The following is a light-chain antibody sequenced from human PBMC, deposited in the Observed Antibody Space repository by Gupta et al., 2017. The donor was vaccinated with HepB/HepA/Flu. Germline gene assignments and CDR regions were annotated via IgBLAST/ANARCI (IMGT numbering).Light chain of an antibody. V-gene: IGLV2-23*02. CDR2: EVT. Sequence: QSALTQPASVSGSPGQSIPISCPVTSSDIGSWNVVSWYQQYPGKAPQLLIYEVTKRHSGVSNRFSGSKSGNTASLTISGLQAEDEADYYCCAYADANTWLFGGGTKLTVL. J-gene: IGLJ3*02. CDR3: CAYADANTWL. CDR1: SSDIGSWNV.